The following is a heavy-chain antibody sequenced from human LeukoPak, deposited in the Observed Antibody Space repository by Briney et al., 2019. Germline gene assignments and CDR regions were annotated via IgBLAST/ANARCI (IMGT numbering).Heavy chain of an antibody. D-gene: IGHD4-17*01. J-gene: IGHJ4*02. Sequence: SETLSLTCTVSGGSISSYYWSWIRQPPGKGLEWIGYIYYSGSTNYNPSLKSRVTISVDTSKNQFSLKLSSVTAADTAVYYCASISSTVTGFDYWGQGTLVTVSS. V-gene: IGHV4-59*08. CDR2: IYYSGST. CDR1: GGSISSYY. CDR3: ASISSTVTGFDY.